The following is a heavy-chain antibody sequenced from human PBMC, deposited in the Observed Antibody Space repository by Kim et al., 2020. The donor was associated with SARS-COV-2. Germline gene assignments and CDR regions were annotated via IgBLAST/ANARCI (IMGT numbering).Heavy chain of an antibody. V-gene: IGHV5-51*01. D-gene: IGHD4-17*01. CDR3: ARFNEKAGTYGDYTLGY. CDR1: GYSFTSYW. J-gene: IGHJ4*02. Sequence: GESLKISCKGSGYSFTSYWIGWVRQMPGKGLEWMGIIYPGDSDTRYSPSFQGQVTISADKSISTAYLQWSSLKASDTAMYYCARFNEKAGTYGDYTLGYWGQGTLVTVSS. CDR2: IYPGDSDT.